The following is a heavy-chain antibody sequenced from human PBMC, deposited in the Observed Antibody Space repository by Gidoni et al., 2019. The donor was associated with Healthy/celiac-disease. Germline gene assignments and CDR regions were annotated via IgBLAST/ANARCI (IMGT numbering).Heavy chain of an antibody. CDR2: ISYDGSNK. V-gene: IGHV3-30-3*01. D-gene: IGHD3-22*01. Sequence: QVQLVESGGGVVQPGRSLRLSCAASGFTFSSYAMHWVRQAPGKGLEWVAVISYDGSNKYYADSVKGRFTISRDNSKNTLYLQMNILRAEDTAVYYCARGGMYYYDSSGYSSLDYWGQGTLVTVSS. CDR3: ARGGMYYYDSSGYSSLDY. J-gene: IGHJ4*02. CDR1: GFTFSSYA.